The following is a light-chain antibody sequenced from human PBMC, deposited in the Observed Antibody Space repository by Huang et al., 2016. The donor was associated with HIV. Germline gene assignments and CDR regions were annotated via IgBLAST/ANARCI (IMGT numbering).Light chain of an antibody. CDR1: QDISNY. Sequence: DIQMTQSPSSLSASVGDRVTITCQASQDISNYLNWYQQKPVKAPKHLIYDAFNLETGVPSRFSGSGSETDFTFTISSLQPEDIATYYCQQYGILPRTFGQGTKLEIK. J-gene: IGKJ2*01. CDR2: DAF. CDR3: QQYGILPRT. V-gene: IGKV1-33*01.